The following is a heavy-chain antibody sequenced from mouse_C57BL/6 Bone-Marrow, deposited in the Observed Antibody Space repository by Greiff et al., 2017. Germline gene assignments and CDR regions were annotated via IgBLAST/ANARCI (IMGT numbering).Heavy chain of an antibody. V-gene: IGHV1-69*01. CDR2: IDPSDSYT. Sequence: VQLQQSGAELVMPGASVKLSCKASGYTFTSYWMHWVKQRPGQGLEWIGEIDPSDSYTNYNQKFKGKSTLTVDKSSSTAYMQLSSLTSEDSAVYDCARDYGYEGGYAMDYWGQGTSVTVSS. J-gene: IGHJ4*01. CDR3: ARDYGYEGGYAMDY. CDR1: GYTFTSYW. D-gene: IGHD2-2*01.